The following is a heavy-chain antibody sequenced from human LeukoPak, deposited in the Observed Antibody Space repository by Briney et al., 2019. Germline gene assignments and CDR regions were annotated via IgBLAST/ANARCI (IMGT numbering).Heavy chain of an antibody. CDR1: GYTFTSYG. CDR2: ISADNGDT. J-gene: IGHJ4*02. D-gene: IGHD3-10*01. V-gene: IGHV1-18*01. Sequence: ASVKGSCKASGYTFTSYGISWLRQAPGQGLEWMGWISADNGDTNYAQKLQGRVAMTTDTSTSTAYMELRSLRSDDTAVYYCARDYYGTPPLDYWGQGTLVTVSS. CDR3: ARDYYGTPPLDY.